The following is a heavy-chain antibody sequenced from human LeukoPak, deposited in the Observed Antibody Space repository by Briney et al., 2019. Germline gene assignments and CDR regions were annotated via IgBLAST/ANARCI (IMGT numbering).Heavy chain of an antibody. D-gene: IGHD3-22*01. Sequence: PGGSLRLSCTASGFTFGDYAMSWVRQAPGKGLVWVSRINSDGSSTSYVDSVAGRFTISRDNAKNTLYLQMNSLRAEDTAVYHCARGNYYDSSGPGGYWGQGTLVIVSS. CDR3: ARGNYYDSSGPGGY. V-gene: IGHV3-74*01. J-gene: IGHJ4*02. CDR1: GFTFGDYA. CDR2: INSDGSST.